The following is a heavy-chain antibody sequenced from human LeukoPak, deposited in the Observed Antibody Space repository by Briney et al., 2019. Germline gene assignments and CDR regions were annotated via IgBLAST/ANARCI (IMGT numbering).Heavy chain of an antibody. J-gene: IGHJ5*02. CDR2: INTNTGNP. CDR1: GYTFTSYA. V-gene: IGHV7-4-1*02. D-gene: IGHD1-1*01. CDR3: ARDLFNSNEVLNWFDP. Sequence: ASVKVSCKASGYTFTSYAMNWVRQAPGQGLEWMGWINTNTGNPTYAQGFTGRFVFSLDTSVSTAYLQISSLKAEDTAVYYCARDLFNSNEVLNWFDPWGQGTLVTVSS.